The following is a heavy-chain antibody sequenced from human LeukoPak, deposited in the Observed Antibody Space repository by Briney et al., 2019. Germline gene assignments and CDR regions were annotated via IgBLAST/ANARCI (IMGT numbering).Heavy chain of an antibody. CDR3: AKDDAWLRFGE. CDR2: ISPSGDIR. CDR1: GGSISSSN. J-gene: IGHJ4*02. D-gene: IGHD3-10*01. Sequence: PSGTLSLTCAVSGGSISSSNWWSWVRQPPGKGLEWVSGISPSGDIRYYADSVKGRFTISRDNSKNTLYLEVISLTAEDTAVYYCAKDDAWLRFGEWSQGTLVTVPS. V-gene: IGHV3-23*01.